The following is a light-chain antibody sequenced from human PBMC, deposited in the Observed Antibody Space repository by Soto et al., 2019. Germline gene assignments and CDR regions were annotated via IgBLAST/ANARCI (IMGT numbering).Light chain of an antibody. Sequence: DIVLTQSPGTLSLSPGERATLSCRASQRVDSSYLAWYQQKPGQAVRILIYGASSRATGIADRFSGSGSGTDFTLTISRLEHDDFAVYYCQQYSNPPSFGGGTKVEIK. CDR2: GAS. CDR1: QRVDSSY. CDR3: QQYSNPPS. V-gene: IGKV3-20*01. J-gene: IGKJ4*01.